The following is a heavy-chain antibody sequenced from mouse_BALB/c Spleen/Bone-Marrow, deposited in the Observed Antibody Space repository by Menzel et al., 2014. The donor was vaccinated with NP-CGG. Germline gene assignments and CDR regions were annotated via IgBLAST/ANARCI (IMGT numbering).Heavy chain of an antibody. J-gene: IGHJ2*01. D-gene: IGHD2-10*01. CDR3: ARGPYYGYYFDY. CDR1: GYTFTDYN. Sequence: VQLQQSGPELVKPGASVKISCKASGYTFTDYNMHWVKQSHGKNLEWIGLINPYNGGTSYNQKFKGKATLTVDKSSSTAYMELLSMTSEDSAVYYCARGPYYGYYFDYWGQGTTLTVSS. CDR2: INPYNGGT. V-gene: IGHV1S29*02.